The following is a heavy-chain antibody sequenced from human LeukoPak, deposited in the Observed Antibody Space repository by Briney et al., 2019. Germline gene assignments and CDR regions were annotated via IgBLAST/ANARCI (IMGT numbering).Heavy chain of an antibody. J-gene: IGHJ4*02. CDR2: IHYSGST. CDR1: GGTLSGYY. V-gene: IGHV4-59*01. D-gene: IGHD3-22*01. CDR3: ARGAWLSDY. Sequence: SETLSLTCTVSGGTLSGYYWSWIRQPLGTGLEWIGYIHYSGSTNHNPSLRSRVTISLDTSKNQFSLKLSSVTAADTAVYYCARGAWLSDYWGQGTLVTVSS.